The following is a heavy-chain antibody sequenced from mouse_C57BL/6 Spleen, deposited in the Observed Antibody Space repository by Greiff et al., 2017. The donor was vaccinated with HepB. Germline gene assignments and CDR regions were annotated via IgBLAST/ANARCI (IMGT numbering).Heavy chain of an antibody. J-gene: IGHJ4*01. V-gene: IGHV5-9-1*02. D-gene: IGHD2-4*01. Sequence: EVQLQESGEGLVKPGGSLKLSCAASGFTFSSYAMSWVRQTPEKRLEWVAYISSGGDYIYYADTVKGRFTISRDNARNTLYLQMSSLKSEDTAMYYCTGYDYQGAMDYWGQGTSVTVSS. CDR2: ISSGGDYI. CDR1: GFTFSSYA. CDR3: TGYDYQGAMDY.